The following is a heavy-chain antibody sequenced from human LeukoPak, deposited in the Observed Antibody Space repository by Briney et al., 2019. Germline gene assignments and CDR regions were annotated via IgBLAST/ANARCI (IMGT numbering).Heavy chain of an antibody. CDR2: MSGSGDHT. J-gene: IGHJ4*02. CDR1: GFTFSSYA. Sequence: PGGSLRLSCVASGFTFSSYAMSWVRQAPGKGLEWVSAMSGSGDHTYYADSVEGRFPISRDNSKNTLYLQMNSLRAEDTAVYYCATLVFDSSGYSYFDYWGQGALVTVSS. CDR3: ATLVFDSSGYSYFDY. V-gene: IGHV3-23*01. D-gene: IGHD3-22*01.